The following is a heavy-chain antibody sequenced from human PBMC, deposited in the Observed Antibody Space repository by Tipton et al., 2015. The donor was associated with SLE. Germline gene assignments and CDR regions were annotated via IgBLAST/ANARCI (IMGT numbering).Heavy chain of an antibody. D-gene: IGHD3-16*01. Sequence: LRLSCTVSGGSISSSSYYWGWIRQPPGKGLEWIGYIYYSGSTNYNPSLKSRVTISVDTSKNQFSLKLSSVTAADTAVYYCARHGIGASGLGGYWGQGTLVTVSS. CDR2: IYYSGST. J-gene: IGHJ4*02. CDR3: ARHGIGASGLGGY. V-gene: IGHV4-39*01. CDR1: GGSISSSSYY.